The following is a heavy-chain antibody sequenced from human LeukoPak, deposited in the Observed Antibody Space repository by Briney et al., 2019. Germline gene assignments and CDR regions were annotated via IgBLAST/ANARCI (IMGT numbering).Heavy chain of an antibody. V-gene: IGHV4-59*01. CDR3: ARGPKYYDNNGYYNLDY. J-gene: IGHJ4*02. D-gene: IGHD3-22*01. Sequence: SETLSLTCTVSGGSLSSYYWSWIRQPPGKGLEWIGYIYYSGTTNYNPSLKSRVTISIDTSKNQCSLKLSSVTAADTAVYYCARGPKYYDNNGYYNLDYWGAGTLVTVSS. CDR1: GGSLSSYY. CDR2: IYYSGTT.